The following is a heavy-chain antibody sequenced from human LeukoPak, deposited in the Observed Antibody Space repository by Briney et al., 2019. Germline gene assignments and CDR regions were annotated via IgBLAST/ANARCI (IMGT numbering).Heavy chain of an antibody. Sequence: GGSLRLSCAASGFTFSSYAMHWVRQAPGKGLEWVAVISYDGSNKYYADSVKGRFTISRDNSKNTLYLQMNSLRAEDTAVYYCARDGLGLGELSFDYWGQGTLVTVSS. D-gene: IGHD3-16*02. J-gene: IGHJ4*02. V-gene: IGHV3-30-3*01. CDR3: ARDGLGLGELSFDY. CDR2: ISYDGSNK. CDR1: GFTFSSYA.